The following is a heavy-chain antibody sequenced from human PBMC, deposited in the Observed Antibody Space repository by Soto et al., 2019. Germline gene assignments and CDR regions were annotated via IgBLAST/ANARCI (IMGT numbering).Heavy chain of an antibody. D-gene: IGHD3-3*01. J-gene: IGHJ6*02. CDR1: GYSVTSYW. Sequence: PGESLKIPCKGSGYSVTSYWFGWVRQMPGNGLEWMGIIYPVDSDTRYRPSYQGQFTISPDKPISTAYRQWSSLRATDTAMYYCARHDYFWSGKYYYYGMDVWGQGTTVTGSS. CDR3: ARHDYFWSGKYYYYGMDV. CDR2: IYPVDSDT. V-gene: IGHV5-51*01.